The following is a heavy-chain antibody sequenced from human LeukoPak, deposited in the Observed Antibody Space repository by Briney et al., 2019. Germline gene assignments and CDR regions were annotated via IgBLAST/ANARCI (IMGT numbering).Heavy chain of an antibody. J-gene: IGHJ4*02. V-gene: IGHV3-30*03. D-gene: IGHD3-9*01. CDR2: ISYDGSNK. CDR1: GFTFSSYG. CDR3: ARDLPALGYFDWFLGY. Sequence: PGGSLRLSCAASGFTFSSYGMHWVRQAPGKGLEWVAVISYDGSNKYYADSVKGRFTISRDNSKNTLYLQMNSLRAEDTAVYYCARDLPALGYFDWFLGYWGQGTLVTVSS.